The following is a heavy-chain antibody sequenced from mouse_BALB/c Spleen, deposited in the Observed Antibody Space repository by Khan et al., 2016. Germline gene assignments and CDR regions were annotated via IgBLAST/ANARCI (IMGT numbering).Heavy chain of an antibody. V-gene: IGHV14-3*02. CDR2: IDPANGNS. CDR1: GFNIKDTY. D-gene: IGHD2-1*01. J-gene: IGHJ3*01. CDR3: ARGGNYVELGN. Sequence: VQLQQPGAELVKPGASVKLSCTASGFNIKDTYMHWVKQRPEQGLEWIGRIDPANGNSKNDPKFQGKATITADTSSNTAYLQLSSLTSEDTAVYYCARGGNYVELGNWGQGTLVTVSA.